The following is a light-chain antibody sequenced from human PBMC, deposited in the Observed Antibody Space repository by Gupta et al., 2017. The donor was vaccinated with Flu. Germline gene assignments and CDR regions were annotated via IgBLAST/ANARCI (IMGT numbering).Light chain of an antibody. Sequence: QSVLTQPPSASGTPGQRVSIPFSGSYSNIGSNYVYWYQQLPAMAPKLLIYKNNQRPSGVPDRFSGSKSGTSASLAISGLRSEDEADYYCAAWDDSLNGPVFAGGTKLTVL. CDR2: KNN. CDR3: AAWDDSLNGPV. J-gene: IGLJ2*01. CDR1: YSNIGSNY. V-gene: IGLV1-47*01.